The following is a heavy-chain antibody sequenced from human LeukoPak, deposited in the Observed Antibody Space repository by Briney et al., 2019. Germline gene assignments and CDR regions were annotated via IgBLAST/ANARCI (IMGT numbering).Heavy chain of an antibody. J-gene: IGHJ5*02. CDR1: GFTFDDYA. D-gene: IGHD3-10*01. CDR3: AKDGYYGSGSYVYNWFDP. CDR2: ISGDGGST. Sequence: PGGSLRLSCAASGFTFDDYAMHWVRQAPGKGLEWVSLISGDGGSTYYADSVKGRFTISRVNSKNSLYLQMNSLRTEDTALYYCAKDGYYGSGSYVYNWFDPWGQGTLVTVSS. V-gene: IGHV3-43*02.